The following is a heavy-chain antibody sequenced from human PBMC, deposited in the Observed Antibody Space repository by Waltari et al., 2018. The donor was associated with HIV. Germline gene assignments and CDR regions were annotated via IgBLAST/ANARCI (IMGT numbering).Heavy chain of an antibody. J-gene: IGHJ3*02. D-gene: IGHD4-17*01. CDR1: GGAISSRNC. Sequence: QVQLQESGPGLVKPSGTLSLTCVVSGGAISSRNCWRWVRQPPGKGLEWIGEIYHSGTTNYNPSLKSRVAISMDQSENQFSLILNSVTAADTAMYFCARARPLLTTWAGVFDIWGRGTMVIVSS. V-gene: IGHV4-4*02. CDR2: IYHSGTT. CDR3: ARARPLLTTWAGVFDI.